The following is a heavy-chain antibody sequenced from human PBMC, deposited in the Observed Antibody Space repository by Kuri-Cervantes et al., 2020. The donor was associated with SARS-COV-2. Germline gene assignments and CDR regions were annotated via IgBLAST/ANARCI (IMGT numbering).Heavy chain of an antibody. CDR3: ARDGVYYYYYMDV. CDR1: GGSISSGSYY. D-gene: IGHD2-8*01. Sequence: SETLSLTCTVSGGSISSGSYYWSWIRQPAGKGLEWIGYIYTSGSTNYNPSLKSRVTISVDTSKNQFSLKLSSVTAADTAVYYCARDGVYYYYYMDVWGKGTTVTVSS. J-gene: IGHJ6*03. CDR2: IYTSGST. V-gene: IGHV4-61*09.